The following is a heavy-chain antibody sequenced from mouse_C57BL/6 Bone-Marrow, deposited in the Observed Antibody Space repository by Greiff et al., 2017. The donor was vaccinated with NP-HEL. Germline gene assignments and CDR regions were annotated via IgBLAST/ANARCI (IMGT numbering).Heavy chain of an antibody. D-gene: IGHD2-5*01. Sequence: QVQLQQSGAELARPGASVKLSCKASGYTFTSYGISWVKQRTGQGLEWIGEIYPRSGNTYYNEKFKGKATLTADKSSSTAYMELRSLTSEDSAVYFCARNYSKGYYFDYWGQGTTLTVSS. V-gene: IGHV1-81*01. J-gene: IGHJ2*01. CDR3: ARNYSKGYYFDY. CDR2: IYPRSGNT. CDR1: GYTFTSYG.